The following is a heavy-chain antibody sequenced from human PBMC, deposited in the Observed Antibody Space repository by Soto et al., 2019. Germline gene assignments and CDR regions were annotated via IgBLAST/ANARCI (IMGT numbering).Heavy chain of an antibody. V-gene: IGHV4-59*01. CDR1: GGSISSYY. CDR3: ARMAYYYDSSGYYLLHYYYGMDV. CDR2: IYYSGST. J-gene: IGHJ6*02. Sequence: QVQLQESGPGLVKPSETLSLTCTVSGGSISSYYWSWIRQPPGKGLEWIGYIYYSGSTNYNPSLKSRVTISVDTSKNQFSLKLSSVTAADTAVYYRARMAYYYDSSGYYLLHYYYGMDVWGQGTTVTVSS. D-gene: IGHD3-22*01.